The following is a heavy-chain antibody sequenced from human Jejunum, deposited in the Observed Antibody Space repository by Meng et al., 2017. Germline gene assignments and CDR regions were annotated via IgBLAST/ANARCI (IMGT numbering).Heavy chain of an antibody. CDR2: ISREGADT. V-gene: IGHV3-23*01. CDR3: ASSRGSWAHDY. CDR1: GITFSTSG. J-gene: IGHJ4*02. Sequence: GGSLRLSCAASGITFSTSGMSWVRQAPGKGLEWVSSISREGADTYYADSLKGRFTIPRDNSKNTMFLQMDRLRAEDTAVYHCASSRGSWAHDYWGQGTLVTVSS. D-gene: IGHD2-15*01.